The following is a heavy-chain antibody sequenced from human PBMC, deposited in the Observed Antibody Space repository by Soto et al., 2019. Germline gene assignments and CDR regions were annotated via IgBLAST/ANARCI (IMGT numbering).Heavy chain of an antibody. J-gene: IGHJ6*02. CDR1: GFTFNDCA. V-gene: IGHV3-9*01. CDR3: AKDIGDYPRAGMDV. CDR2: ISWNSGSI. D-gene: IGHD4-17*01. Sequence: PVGSLRLSFGGSGFTFNDCAMHRVRQAPGKGLEWVSGISWNSGSIGYADSVKGRFTISRDNAKNSLYLQMNSLRAEDTALYYCAKDIGDYPRAGMDVWGQGT.